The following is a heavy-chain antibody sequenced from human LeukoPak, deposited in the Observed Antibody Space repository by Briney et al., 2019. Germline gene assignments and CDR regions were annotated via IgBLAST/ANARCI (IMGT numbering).Heavy chain of an antibody. Sequence: GGSLRLSCAASGFTVSSNHMSWVSQAPGNGLEWVSVIYSGGTTYYADSVKGRFTISGDNSRNTLYLQMNSLRAEDTAVYYCAREISSGLAPLGYFDYWGQGTLVTVSS. CDR1: GFTVSSNH. CDR3: AREISSGLAPLGYFDY. V-gene: IGHV3-66*01. D-gene: IGHD6-19*01. J-gene: IGHJ4*02. CDR2: IYSGGTT.